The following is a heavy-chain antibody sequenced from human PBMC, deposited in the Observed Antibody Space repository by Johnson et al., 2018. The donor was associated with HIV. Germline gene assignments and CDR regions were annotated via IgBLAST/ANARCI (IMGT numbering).Heavy chain of an antibody. Sequence: VQLVESGGGVVQPGRSLRLSCAASGFTFSSYAMSWVRQAPGKGLEWVSVISGRGGSTYYVDSVKGRFTISRDNSKNTLSLQTNSLRVEDTAVYYCAKDKFMFLDNPVDAFDVWGQGTMVTVSS. V-gene: IGHV3-23*04. D-gene: IGHD3/OR15-3a*01. CDR1: GFTFSSYA. J-gene: IGHJ3*01. CDR2: ISGRGGST. CDR3: AKDKFMFLDNPVDAFDV.